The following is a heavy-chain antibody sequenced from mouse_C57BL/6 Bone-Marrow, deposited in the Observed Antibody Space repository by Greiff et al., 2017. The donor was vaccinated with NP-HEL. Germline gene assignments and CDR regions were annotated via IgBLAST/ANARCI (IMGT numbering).Heavy chain of an antibody. Sequence: VQLQESGPGLVAPSQSLSITCTVSGFSLTSYAISWVRQPPGKGLEWLGVIWTGGGTNYNSALKSRLSISKDNSKSQVFLKMNSLQTDDTARYYCARGEKSYYGNYYAWFAYWGQGTLVTVSA. CDR3: ARGEKSYYGNYYAWFAY. D-gene: IGHD2-10*01. V-gene: IGHV2-9-1*01. J-gene: IGHJ3*01. CDR2: IWTGGGT. CDR1: GFSLTSYA.